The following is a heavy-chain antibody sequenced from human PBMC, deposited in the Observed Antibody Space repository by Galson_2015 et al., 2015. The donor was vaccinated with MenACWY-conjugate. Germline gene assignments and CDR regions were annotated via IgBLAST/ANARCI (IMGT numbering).Heavy chain of an antibody. J-gene: IGHJ4*02. CDR2: INAGNGNT. Sequence: SVKVSCKASGYTFTSYAMHWVRQAPGQGLEWMGWINAGNGNTKYSQKFQGRVTITRDTSASTAYMELSSLRSEDTAVYYCSGDSGNGRSFYCWGQGTLVPGSS. CDR1: GYTFTSYA. V-gene: IGHV1-3*01. CDR3: SGDSGNGRSFYC. D-gene: IGHD3-10*01.